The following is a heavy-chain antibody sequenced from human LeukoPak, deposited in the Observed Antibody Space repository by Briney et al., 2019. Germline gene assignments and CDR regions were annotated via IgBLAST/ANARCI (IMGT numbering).Heavy chain of an antibody. CDR1: GFTFSSYA. J-gene: IGHJ4*02. Sequence: GGSLRLSCAASGFTFSSYAMSWVRQAPGKGLEWVSAISGSGGSTYYADSVKGRFTISRDNSKNTLYLQMNSPRAEDTAVYYCAKVPESYSWFCYFDYWGQGTLVTVSS. D-gene: IGHD1-26*01. CDR2: ISGSGGST. V-gene: IGHV3-23*01. CDR3: AKVPESYSWFCYFDY.